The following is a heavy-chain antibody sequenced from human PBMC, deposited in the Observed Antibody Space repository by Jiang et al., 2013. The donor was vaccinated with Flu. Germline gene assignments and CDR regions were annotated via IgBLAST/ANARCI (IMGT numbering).Heavy chain of an antibody. V-gene: IGHV4-31*03. D-gene: IGHD6-6*01. CDR2: IYYSGST. CDR3: ARERSVAARPCAFDI. Sequence: PGLVKPSQTLSLTCTVSGGSISSGGYYWSWIRQHPGKGLEWIGYIYYSGSTYYNPSLKSRVTISVDTSKNQFSLKLSSVTAADTAVYYCARERSVAARPCAFDIWGQGTMVTVSS. J-gene: IGHJ3*02. CDR1: GGSISSGGYY.